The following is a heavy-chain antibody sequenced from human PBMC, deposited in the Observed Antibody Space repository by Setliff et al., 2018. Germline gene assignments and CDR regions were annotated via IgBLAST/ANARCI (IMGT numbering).Heavy chain of an antibody. CDR2: ISPNSGGT. Sequence: ASVKVSCKASGYTFTGYYMHWVRQAPGQGLEWMGRISPNSGGTNYAQKFQGRVTIPRDTSASTAYMEMSSLRSEDTAVYYCARDREYCSRTSCYIDYWGQGALVTSPQ. CDR3: ARDREYCSRTSCYIDY. J-gene: IGHJ4*02. V-gene: IGHV1-2*06. CDR1: GYTFTGYY. D-gene: IGHD2-2*02.